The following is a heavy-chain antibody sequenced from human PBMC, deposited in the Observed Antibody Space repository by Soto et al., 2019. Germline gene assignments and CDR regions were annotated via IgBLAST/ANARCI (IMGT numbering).Heavy chain of an antibody. CDR3: ARHSPILSCSTARCYFFDY. CDR2: IYPGDSGV. D-gene: IGHD2-2*01. J-gene: IGHJ4*02. V-gene: IGHV5-51*01. CDR1: GYTFASYW. Sequence: EVQLVQSGAEVKKPGESLKISCQSSGYTFASYWIGWVRQMPGKGLEWMAIIYPGDSGVRYNPSFQGQVTISADKSLSTAYLQWSSLKASDTAMYYCARHSPILSCSTARCYFFDYWGQGTLVTVSS.